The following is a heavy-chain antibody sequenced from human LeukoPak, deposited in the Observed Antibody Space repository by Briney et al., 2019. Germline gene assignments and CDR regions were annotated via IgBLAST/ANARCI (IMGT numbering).Heavy chain of an antibody. CDR2: IIPILGTA. J-gene: IGHJ4*02. V-gene: IGHV1-69*06. CDR1: GGTFSSYA. D-gene: IGHD5-12*01. Sequence: ASVKVSCKASGGTFSSYAISWVRQAPGQGLEWMGGIIPILGTANYAQKFQGRVTITADKSTSTAYMELSSLRSEDTAVYYCARDPRGGYDWFDYWGQGTLVTVSS. CDR3: ARDPRGGYDWFDY.